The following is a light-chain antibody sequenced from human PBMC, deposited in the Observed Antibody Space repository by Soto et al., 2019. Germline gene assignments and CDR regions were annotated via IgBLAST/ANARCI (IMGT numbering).Light chain of an antibody. J-gene: IGKJ2*01. Sequence: DIQMTQSPASLSASAGDRVTITCQASQGISNYLNWYQQKPGKAPKLLIFDASNLETGVPSRFSGSGSGTDFSFSISSLQPEYIATYYCQQYDNLPYTFGQGTKLEIK. CDR1: QGISNY. CDR2: DAS. CDR3: QQYDNLPYT. V-gene: IGKV1-33*01.